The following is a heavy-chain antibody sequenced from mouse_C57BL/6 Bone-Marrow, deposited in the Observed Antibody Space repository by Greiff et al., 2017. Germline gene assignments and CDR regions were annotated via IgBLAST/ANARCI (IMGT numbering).Heavy chain of an antibody. CDR3: ARPYYSNYWYFDV. V-gene: IGHV1-55*01. Sequence: QVQLQQPGAELVKPGASVKMSCQASGYTFTSSWFTWVKQRPGQGLEWIGDIYPGSGSTNYNEKFKSKATLTVDTSSSTAYMQLSSLTSEDSAVYYCARPYYSNYWYFDVWGTGTTVTVSS. J-gene: IGHJ1*03. CDR1: GYTFTSSW. D-gene: IGHD2-5*01. CDR2: IYPGSGST.